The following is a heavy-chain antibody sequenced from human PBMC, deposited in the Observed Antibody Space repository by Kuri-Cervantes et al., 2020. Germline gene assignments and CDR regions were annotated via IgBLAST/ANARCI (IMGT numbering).Heavy chain of an antibody. D-gene: IGHD6-19*01. CDR2: IKQDGSEK. CDR1: GFTFSNAW. Sequence: GGSLRLSCAASGFTFSNAWMSWVRQAPGKGLEWVANIKQDGSEKYYVDSVKGRFTISRDNAKNSLYLQMNSLRAEDTAVYYCAREMGQWLVHYYYYGMDVWGQGTTVTVSS. J-gene: IGHJ6*02. CDR3: AREMGQWLVHYYYYGMDV. V-gene: IGHV3-7*01.